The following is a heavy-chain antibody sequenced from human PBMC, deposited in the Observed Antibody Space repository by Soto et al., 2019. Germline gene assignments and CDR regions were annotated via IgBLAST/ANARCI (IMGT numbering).Heavy chain of an antibody. CDR2: ISSSSSYI. D-gene: IGHD2-8*01. V-gene: IGHV3-21*01. Sequence: VQLVQSGAEVKKPGSSVKVSCKASGFTFSSYSMNWVRQAPGKGLEWVSSISSSSSYIYYADSVKGRFTISRDNAKNSLYLQMNSLRAEDTAVYYCASLGYCTNGVCADDAFDIWGQGTMVTVSS. J-gene: IGHJ3*02. CDR3: ASLGYCTNGVCADDAFDI. CDR1: GFTFSSYS.